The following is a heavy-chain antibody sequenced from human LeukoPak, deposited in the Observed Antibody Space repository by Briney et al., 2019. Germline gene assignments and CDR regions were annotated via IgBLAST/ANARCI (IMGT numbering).Heavy chain of an antibody. Sequence: PGGSLRLSCAASGLTFSSYGMHWVRQAPGKGLEWVAVISYDGSNKYYADSVKGRFTISRDNSKNTLYLQMNSLRAEDTAVYYCAKGDYGNYVGGLVGYWGQGTLVTVSS. CDR3: AKGDYGNYVGGLVGY. CDR2: ISYDGSNK. CDR1: GLTFSSYG. V-gene: IGHV3-30*18. J-gene: IGHJ4*02. D-gene: IGHD4-11*01.